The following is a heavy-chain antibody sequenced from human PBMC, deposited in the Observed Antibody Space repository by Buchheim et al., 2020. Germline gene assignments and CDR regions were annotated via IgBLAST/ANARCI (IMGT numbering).Heavy chain of an antibody. V-gene: IGHV3-48*02. CDR1: GFNFASYY. D-gene: IGHD3-10*01. Sequence: EVQLVESGGTLIQPGGSLRLSCAASGFNFASYYMNWVRQAPGKGLEWVSYIRTNTIYYADSVKGRFPISRDNGRTSLFLQLDYLRDEDTAVYYCARSLISGFFDYWGQGTL. J-gene: IGHJ4*02. CDR2: IRTNTI. CDR3: ARSLISGFFDY.